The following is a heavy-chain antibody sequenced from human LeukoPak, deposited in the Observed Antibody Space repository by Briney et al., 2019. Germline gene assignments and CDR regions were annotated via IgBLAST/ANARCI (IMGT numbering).Heavy chain of an antibody. V-gene: IGHV4-34*01. CDR1: GGSFSGYY. J-gene: IGHJ6*02. D-gene: IGHD3-3*01. Sequence: KPSETLSLTCAVYGGSFSGYYWSWIRQPPGKGLEWLGEINHSGSTNYNPSLKSRVTISVDTSKNQFSLKLSSVTAADTAVYYCARIRRSITIFGVVTPRDRYGMDVWGQGTTVTVSS. CDR2: INHSGST. CDR3: ARIRRSITIFGVVTPRDRYGMDV.